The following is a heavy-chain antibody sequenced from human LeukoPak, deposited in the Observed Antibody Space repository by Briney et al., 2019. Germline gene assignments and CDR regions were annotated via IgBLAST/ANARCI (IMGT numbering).Heavy chain of an antibody. Sequence: GGSLRLSCAASGFTFTTYSMNWVPQAPGKGLEWISYISGSSSTIYYADSVKGRFTISRDNAKNSLFLQMNSLRDEDSAVYYCATNPSGAHYFDFWGQGSLVTVSS. J-gene: IGHJ4*02. CDR1: GFTFTTYS. D-gene: IGHD1-14*01. CDR3: ATNPSGAHYFDF. CDR2: ISGSSSTI. V-gene: IGHV3-48*02.